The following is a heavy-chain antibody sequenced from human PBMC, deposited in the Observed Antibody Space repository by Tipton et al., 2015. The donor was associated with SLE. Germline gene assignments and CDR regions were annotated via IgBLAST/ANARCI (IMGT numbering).Heavy chain of an antibody. V-gene: IGHV4-34*01. J-gene: IGHJ4*02. Sequence: TLSLTCAVYGGSFSGYHWTWIRQPPGQGLEWIGEIADTGSPNYNPSLKSRVTISVDTSKNQISLKLRSVTAADTAVYYCAGTPWLVRFEYWGQGTLVNVSP. D-gene: IGHD3-10*01. CDR3: AGTPWLVRFEY. CDR2: IADTGSP. CDR1: GGSFSGYH.